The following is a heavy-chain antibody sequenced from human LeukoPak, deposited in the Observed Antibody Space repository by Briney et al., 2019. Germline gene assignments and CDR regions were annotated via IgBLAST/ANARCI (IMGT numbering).Heavy chain of an antibody. CDR3: AAAGVAVAGTGTFDY. Sequence: ASVKVSCKASGFTFTSSAMQWVRQARGQRLEWIGWIVVGSGNTNYAQKFQERVTITRDMSTSTAYMELSSLRSEDTAVYYCAAAGVAVAGTGTFDYWGQGTLVTVSS. CDR1: GFTFTSSA. D-gene: IGHD6-19*01. J-gene: IGHJ4*02. CDR2: IVVGSGNT. V-gene: IGHV1-58*02.